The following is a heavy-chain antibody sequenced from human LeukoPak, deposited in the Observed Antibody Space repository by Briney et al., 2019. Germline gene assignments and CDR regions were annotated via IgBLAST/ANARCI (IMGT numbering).Heavy chain of an antibody. CDR1: GFTLSSYA. J-gene: IGHJ4*02. CDR3: ARVGHCSSTACFIDY. V-gene: IGHV3-23*01. Sequence: GGFLRLSCAASGFTLSSYAMSWVRQAPGKGLEWVSSIRGSDSSTYYADSVKGRFTISRDNSKNTLSLQMNSLRAEDTAVYYCARVGHCSSTACFIDYWGQGTLVTVSS. D-gene: IGHD2-2*01. CDR2: IRGSDSST.